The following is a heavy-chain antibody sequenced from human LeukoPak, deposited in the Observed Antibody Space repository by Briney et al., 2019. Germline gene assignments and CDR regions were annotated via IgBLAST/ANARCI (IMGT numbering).Heavy chain of an antibody. Sequence: ASVKVSCKASGYTFTGYYMHSVRQAPGQGLEWMGWINPNSGGTNYAQKFQGRVTMTRDTSISTAYMELSRLRSDDTAVYYCASLNYGDSLFDYWGQGTLVTVSS. D-gene: IGHD4-17*01. J-gene: IGHJ4*02. V-gene: IGHV1-2*02. CDR1: GYTFTGYY. CDR2: INPNSGGT. CDR3: ASLNYGDSLFDY.